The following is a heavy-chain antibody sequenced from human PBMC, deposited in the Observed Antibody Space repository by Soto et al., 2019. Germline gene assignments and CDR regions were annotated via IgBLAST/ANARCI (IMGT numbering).Heavy chain of an antibody. J-gene: IGHJ6*02. Sequence: VELITIWRRVVAGRFTSYCVSWVRQMPGKGLEWMGRIDPSDSYTNYSPSFQGHVTISADKSISTAYLQWSSLKASDTAMYYCARADNRGMAVWGQGTTVTVSS. V-gene: IGHV5-10-1*01. CDR3: ARADNRGMAV. CDR1: AGRFTSYC. CDR2: IDPSDSYT.